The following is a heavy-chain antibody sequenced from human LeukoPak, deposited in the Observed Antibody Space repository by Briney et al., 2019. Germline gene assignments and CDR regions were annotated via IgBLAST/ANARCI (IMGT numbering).Heavy chain of an antibody. CDR3: AKGRGWEASYYYYYMDV. CDR1: GFTFSSYG. Sequence: GGSLRLSCAASGFTFSSYGMHWVRQAPGKGPEWVAFIRYDGSNKYYTDSVKGRFTISRDNSKNTLYLQMNSLRAEDTAVYYCAKGRGWEASYYYYYMDVWGKGTTATISS. V-gene: IGHV3-30*02. D-gene: IGHD1-26*01. J-gene: IGHJ6*03. CDR2: IRYDGSNK.